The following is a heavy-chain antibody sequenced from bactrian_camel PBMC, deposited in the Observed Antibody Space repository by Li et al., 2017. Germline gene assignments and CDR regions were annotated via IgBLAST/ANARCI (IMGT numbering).Heavy chain of an antibody. CDR3: AAIIQCRANWNETGTYNY. CDR1: GYSYRVNC. CDR2: TYIGGGAS. D-gene: IGHD8*01. Sequence: HVQLVESGGGSVSAGGSLRLSCVAHGYSYRVNCMGWFRQVPGKEREEVATTYIGGGASYYADSVKGRFTISQDTAKTTVYLQMNSLKPEDTAVYYCAAIIQCRANWNETGTYNYWGQGTQVTVS. V-gene: IGHV3S54*01. J-gene: IGHJ4*01.